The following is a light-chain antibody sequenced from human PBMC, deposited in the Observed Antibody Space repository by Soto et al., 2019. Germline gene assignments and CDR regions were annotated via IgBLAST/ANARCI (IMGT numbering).Light chain of an antibody. J-gene: IGKJ5*01. CDR2: GAS. CDR3: QHYGSSPPIT. CDR1: QSVSSSY. V-gene: IGKV3-20*01. Sequence: EIVLTQPPGTLSLSPEERATLSCRASQSVSSSYLTWYQQKPGQAPRLLIYGASSRATGIPDRFSGSGSGTDFTLTISRLEPEDFAVYYCQHYGSSPPITFGQGTRLEIK.